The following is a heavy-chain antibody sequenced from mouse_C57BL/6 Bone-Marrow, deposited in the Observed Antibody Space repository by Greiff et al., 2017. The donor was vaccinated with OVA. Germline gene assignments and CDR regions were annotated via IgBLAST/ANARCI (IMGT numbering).Heavy chain of an antibody. D-gene: IGHD1-1*01. J-gene: IGHJ1*03. CDR2: IDPSDSYT. Sequence: VQLQQPGAELVRPGTSVKLSCKASGYTFTSYWMHWVKQRPGQGLEWIGVIDPSDSYTNYNQKFKGKATLTVDTSSSTAYMQLSILTSEDSAVYYCARRGENYGSSYWYFDVWGTGTTVTVSS. V-gene: IGHV1-59*01. CDR3: ARRGENYGSSYWYFDV. CDR1: GYTFTSYW.